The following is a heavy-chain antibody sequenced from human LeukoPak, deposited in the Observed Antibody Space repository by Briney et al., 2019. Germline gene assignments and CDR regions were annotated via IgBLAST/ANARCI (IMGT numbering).Heavy chain of an antibody. CDR3: ARGQQGVAPFDY. J-gene: IGHJ4*02. D-gene: IGHD3-3*01. CDR1: GGSISSINYY. V-gene: IGHV4-39*07. Sequence: SETLSLTCTVSGGSISSINYYWGWIRQPPGKGLEWIGSIYYSGSTYYNPSLKSRVTISVDRSKNQFSLKLSSVTAADTAVYYCARGQQGVAPFDYWGQGTLVTVSS. CDR2: IYYSGST.